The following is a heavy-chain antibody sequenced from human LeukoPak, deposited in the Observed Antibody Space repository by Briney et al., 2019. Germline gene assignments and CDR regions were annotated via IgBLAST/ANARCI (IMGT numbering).Heavy chain of an antibody. D-gene: IGHD1-26*01. V-gene: IGHV3-48*04. CDR2: ISSSSSTI. Sequence: GGPLRLSCAASGFTVSSNYMSWVPQSPGKGLEWVSFISSSSSTIYYADPVKGRFTISRDNAKNSLYLPMNTLSGEDTAVYYWARDRVGGYSVLDHWGQGTLVTVSS. J-gene: IGHJ4*02. CDR1: GFTVSSNY. CDR3: ARDRVGGYSVLDH.